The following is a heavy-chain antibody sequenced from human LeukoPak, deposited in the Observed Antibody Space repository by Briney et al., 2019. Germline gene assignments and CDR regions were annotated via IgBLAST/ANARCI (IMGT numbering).Heavy chain of an antibody. CDR1: GGTFSNFA. CDR3: AREMGDREFYFDY. D-gene: IGHD3-10*01. J-gene: IGHJ4*02. Sequence: SVKVSCKASGGTFSNFAFSWVRQAPGQGLQWVGRVILIVDVTSYAQNFKGRVTITADESTTTAYMELSSLRSEDTAVYYCAREMGDREFYFDYWGQGTLVTVSS. CDR2: VILIVDVT. V-gene: IGHV1-69*04.